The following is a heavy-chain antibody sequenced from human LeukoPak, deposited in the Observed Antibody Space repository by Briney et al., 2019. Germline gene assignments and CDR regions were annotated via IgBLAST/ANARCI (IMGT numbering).Heavy chain of an antibody. V-gene: IGHV4-59*12. CDR1: GGSISSYY. CDR2: IYYSGST. J-gene: IGHJ5*02. CDR3: ARGLCSGGSCYFPKYNWFDP. Sequence: PSETLSLTCTVSGGSISSYYWSWIRQPPGKGLEWIGYIYYSGSTNYNPSLKSRVTISVDTSKNQFSLKLSSVTAADTAVYYCARGLCSGGSCYFPKYNWFDPWGQGTLVTVSS. D-gene: IGHD2-15*01.